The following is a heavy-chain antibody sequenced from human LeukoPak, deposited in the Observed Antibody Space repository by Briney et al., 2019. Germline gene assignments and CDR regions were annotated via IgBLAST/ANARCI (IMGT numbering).Heavy chain of an antibody. CDR1: GYTFTGYY. J-gene: IGHJ4*02. CDR2: INPNSGGT. Sequence: ASVKVSCKASGYTFTGYYMHWVRQAPGQGLEWMGWINPNSGGTNYAQKFQGRVTMTRDTSISTAYMELSRLRSDDTAVYYCARVRRFGNYGDYVDYWGQGTLVTVSS. CDR3: ARVRRFGNYGDYVDY. D-gene: IGHD4-17*01. V-gene: IGHV1-2*02.